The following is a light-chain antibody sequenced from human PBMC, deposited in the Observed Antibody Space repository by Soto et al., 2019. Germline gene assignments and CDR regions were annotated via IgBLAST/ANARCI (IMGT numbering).Light chain of an antibody. CDR1: QSVSSY. V-gene: IGKV3-11*01. J-gene: IGKJ1*01. CDR2: DAS. Sequence: EIVLTQSPATLSLSPGERATFSCRASQSVSSYLAWHQQKPGQAPRLLIWDASNRATGIPARFSGSGSGTDFTLTISSLEPEDFAVYYCQHRSNWSWTFGQGTKVEVK. CDR3: QHRSNWSWT.